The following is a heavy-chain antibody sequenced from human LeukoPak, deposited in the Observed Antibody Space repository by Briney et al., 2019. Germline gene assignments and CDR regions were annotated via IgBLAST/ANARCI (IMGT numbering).Heavy chain of an antibody. D-gene: IGHD4-11*01. CDR3: ARATDYPWYFDY. V-gene: IGHV4-59*08. Sequence: SETLSLACTVSGGSISSYYWSWIRQPPGKGLEWIACIYNSGTTNYNPSLKSRVTISVDTSKNQFSLKLNSVTAADTAVYYCARATDYPWYFDYWGQGTLVTVSS. CDR1: GGSISSYY. J-gene: IGHJ4*02. CDR2: IYNSGTT.